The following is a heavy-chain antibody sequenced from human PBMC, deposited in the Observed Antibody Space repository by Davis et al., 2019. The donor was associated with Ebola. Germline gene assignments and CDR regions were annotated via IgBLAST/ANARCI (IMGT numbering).Heavy chain of an antibody. V-gene: IGHV1-3*01. J-gene: IGHJ4*02. CDR3: ARDSLLYYDILTGYYGTDY. CDR2: INAGNGNT. Sequence: ASVKVSCKASGYTFTSYAMHWVRQAPGQRLEWMGWINAGNGNTKYSQKFQGRVTMTTDTSTSTAYMELRSLRSDDTAVYYCARDSLLYYDILTGYYGTDYWGQGTLVTVSS. CDR1: GYTFTSYA. D-gene: IGHD3-9*01.